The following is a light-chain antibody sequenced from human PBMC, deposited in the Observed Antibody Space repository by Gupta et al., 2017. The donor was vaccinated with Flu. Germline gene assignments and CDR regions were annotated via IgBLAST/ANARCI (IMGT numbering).Light chain of an antibody. CDR1: QSISNR. CDR2: KAS. J-gene: IGKJ4*01. CDR3: QQGNRYSVT. Sequence: DIQMTQSSSTLSASVGDRVTITCRASQSISNRWAWYQQKPGKAPKLLIYKASTLERGVPSRFSGSGSGTEFSLTISSLQPDDFATYYCQQGNRYSVTFGGGTKVEMK. V-gene: IGKV1-5*03.